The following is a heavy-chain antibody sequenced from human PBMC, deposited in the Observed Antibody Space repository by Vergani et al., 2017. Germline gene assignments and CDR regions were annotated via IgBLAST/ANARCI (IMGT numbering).Heavy chain of an antibody. J-gene: IGHJ3*01. CDR2: IVVGSGNT. D-gene: IGHD6-6*01. Sequence: QMQLVQSGPEVKKPGTSVKVSCKASGFTFTSSAVQWVRQARGQRLEWIGWIVVGSGNTNYAQKFQERVTITRDMSTSTAYMELSSLRAEDTAVYYCAADGAVFIGSSEAFDFWGQGTMVTVSS. CDR3: AADGAVFIGSSEAFDF. V-gene: IGHV1-58*01. CDR1: GFTFTSSA.